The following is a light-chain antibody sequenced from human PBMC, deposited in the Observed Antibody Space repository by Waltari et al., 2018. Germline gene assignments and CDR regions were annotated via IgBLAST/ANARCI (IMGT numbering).Light chain of an antibody. CDR3: QVWDSNTAV. CDR1: NIGRKN. Sequence: SYELTQPLSVSVALGQTARMTCGGNNIGRKNVPWYQQKPGQAPVLVIYRDSNRPSGIPERFSGSNSGNTATLTISRAQAGDEADFYCQVWDSNTAVFGGGTKLTVL. J-gene: IGLJ2*01. CDR2: RDS. V-gene: IGLV3-9*01.